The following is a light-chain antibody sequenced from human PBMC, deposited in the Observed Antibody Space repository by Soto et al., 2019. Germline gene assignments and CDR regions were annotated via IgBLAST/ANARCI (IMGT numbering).Light chain of an antibody. CDR1: QSLSSNY. J-gene: IGKJ2*01. Sequence: EIALTQSPGTLSLSPGERATLSCRASQSLSSNYLTWYQQKPGQAPRLLIYGASSRAAGIPDRFSGSGSGTDITLTISRLEPEDFAVYYCQQYGSSPLMYTFGQGTKLEIK. CDR2: GAS. CDR3: QQYGSSPLMYT. V-gene: IGKV3-20*01.